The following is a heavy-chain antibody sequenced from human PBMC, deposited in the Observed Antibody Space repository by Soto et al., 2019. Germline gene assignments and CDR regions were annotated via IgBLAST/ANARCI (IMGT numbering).Heavy chain of an antibody. CDR2: ISSSSSYI. CDR1: GFTFSSYS. CDR3: ARRSGDDFWSGYYNRPDYYYYYMDV. J-gene: IGHJ6*03. D-gene: IGHD3-3*01. Sequence: GGSLRLSCAASGFTFSSYSMNWVRQAPGKGLEWVSSISSSSSYIYYADSVKGRFTISRDNAKNSLYLQMNSLRAEDTAVYYCARRSGDDFWSGYYNRPDYYYYYMDVWGKGTSVTVSS. V-gene: IGHV3-21*01.